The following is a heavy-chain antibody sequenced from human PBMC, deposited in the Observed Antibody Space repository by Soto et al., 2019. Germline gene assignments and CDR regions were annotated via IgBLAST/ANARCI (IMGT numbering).Heavy chain of an antibody. CDR3: ARDRHGYCTNGVCYGHYYGMDV. V-gene: IGHV1-69*13. CDR2: IIPIFGTA. Sequence: SVKVSCKASGGTFSSYAIRWVRQAPGQGLEWMGGIIPIFGTANYAQKFQGRVTITADESTSTAYMELSSLRSEDTAVYYCARDRHGYCTNGVCYGHYYGMDVWGQGTTVTVS. J-gene: IGHJ6*02. CDR1: GGTFSSYA. D-gene: IGHD2-8*01.